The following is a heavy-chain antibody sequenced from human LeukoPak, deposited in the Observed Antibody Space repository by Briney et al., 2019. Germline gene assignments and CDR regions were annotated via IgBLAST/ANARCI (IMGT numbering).Heavy chain of an antibody. CDR2: IYSGGST. CDR1: GFTVSSNY. J-gene: IGHJ3*02. Sequence: GGSLRLSCAAPGFTVSSNYMSWVRQAPGKGLEWVSVIYSGGSTYYADSVKGRFTISRDNSKNTLYLQMNSLRAEDTAVYYCARGITIFGVVIGAFDIWGQGTMVTVSS. D-gene: IGHD3-3*01. CDR3: ARGITIFGVVIGAFDI. V-gene: IGHV3-53*01.